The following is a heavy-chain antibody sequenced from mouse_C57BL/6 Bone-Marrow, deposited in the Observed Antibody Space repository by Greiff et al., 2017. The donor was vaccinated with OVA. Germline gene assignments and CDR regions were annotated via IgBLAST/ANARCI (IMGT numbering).Heavy chain of an antibody. CDR2: IWSGGST. CDR1: GFSLTSYG. CDR3: AKDYYGSSDWYFDV. Sequence: VQLQQSGPGLVQPSQSLSITCTVSGFSLTSYGVHWVRQSPGKGLEWLGVIWSGGSTDYNAAFISRLSISKDNSKSQVFFKMNSLQADDTDIYYCAKDYYGSSDWYFDVWGTGTTVTVSS. D-gene: IGHD1-1*01. V-gene: IGHV2-2*01. J-gene: IGHJ1*03.